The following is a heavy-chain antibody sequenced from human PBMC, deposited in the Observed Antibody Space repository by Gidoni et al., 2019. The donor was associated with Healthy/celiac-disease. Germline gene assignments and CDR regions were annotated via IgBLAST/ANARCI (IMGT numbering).Heavy chain of an antibody. CDR3: ARPEAPDDAFDI. Sequence: QVQLQQWGAGLLKPSETLSLTCAVYGGSFSGYYWSWIRQPPGKGLEWIGEINHSGSNNYNPSLKSRVTISVDTSKKQFSLKLSSVTAADTAVYYCARPEAPDDAFDIWGQGTMVTVSS. V-gene: IGHV4-34*01. CDR1: GGSFSGYY. J-gene: IGHJ3*02. CDR2: INHSGSN.